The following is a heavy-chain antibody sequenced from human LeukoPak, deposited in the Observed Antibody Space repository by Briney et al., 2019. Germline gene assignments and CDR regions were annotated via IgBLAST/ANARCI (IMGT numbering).Heavy chain of an antibody. CDR1: GGSISSSYYY. Sequence: SETLSLTCTVSGGSISSSYYYWGWIRQPPGKGLEWIGSIYDSGSTNYNPSLKSRVTISVDTSKNQFSLKLSSVTAADTAVYYCARDNWNYGSSMDVWGQGTTVTVSS. D-gene: IGHD1-7*01. J-gene: IGHJ6*02. V-gene: IGHV4-39*07. CDR3: ARDNWNYGSSMDV. CDR2: IYDSGST.